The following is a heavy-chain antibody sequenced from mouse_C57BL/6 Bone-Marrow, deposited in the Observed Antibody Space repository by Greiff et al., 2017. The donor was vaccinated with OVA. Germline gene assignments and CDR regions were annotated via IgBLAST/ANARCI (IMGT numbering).Heavy chain of an antibody. CDR2: ISNLAYSI. CDR3: ARLGPYAMDY. CDR1: GFTFSDYG. Sequence: EVMLVESGGGLVQPGGSLKLSCAASGFTFSDYGMAWVRQAPRKGPEWVAFISNLAYSIYYADTVTGRFTISRENAKNTLYLEMSSLRSEDTAMYYCARLGPYAMDYWGQGTSVTVSS. V-gene: IGHV5-15*01. J-gene: IGHJ4*01.